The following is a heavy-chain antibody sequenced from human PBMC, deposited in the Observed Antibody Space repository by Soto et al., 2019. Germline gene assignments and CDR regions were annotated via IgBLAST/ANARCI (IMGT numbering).Heavy chain of an antibody. CDR1: GFTFSDHY. D-gene: IGHD1-26*01. CDR3: ARFSGSYTRGLDY. J-gene: IGHJ4*02. V-gene: IGHV3-72*01. Sequence: EVQLVESGGGLVQPGGSLRLSCAASGFTFSDHYMDWVRQAPGKGLEWVGRSRNKANSYSTEYAASVKGRFTISRDESKNSLYLQMNSLKTVDTAVYYCARFSGSYTRGLDYWGQGTLVTVSS. CDR2: SRNKANSYST.